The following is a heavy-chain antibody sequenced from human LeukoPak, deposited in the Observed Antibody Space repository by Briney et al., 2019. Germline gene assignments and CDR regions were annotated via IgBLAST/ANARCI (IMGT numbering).Heavy chain of an antibody. J-gene: IGHJ6*02. CDR2: TSSDGSNK. Sequence: GGSLRLSCAASGFTFSTYAMHWVRQAPGKGLDWVAVTSSDGSNKYYADSVKGRFTVFRDNSKNTLYLQMNSLRADDTAVYYCAGCSGGSCYSRGKYGVDVWGQGTTVIVSS. CDR1: GFTFSTYA. V-gene: IGHV3-30-3*01. CDR3: AGCSGGSCYSRGKYGVDV. D-gene: IGHD2-15*01.